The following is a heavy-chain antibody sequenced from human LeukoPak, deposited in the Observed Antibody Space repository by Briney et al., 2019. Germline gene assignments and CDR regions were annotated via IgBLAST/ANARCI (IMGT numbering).Heavy chain of an antibody. J-gene: IGHJ4*02. CDR1: GYSISSGYY. Sequence: PSETLSLTCTVSGYSISSGYYWGWIRQPPGKGLEWFGSIYHSGSTYYNPSLKSRVTISVDTSKNQFSLKLGSVTAADTAVYYCAHTLNYYDSSGYYYGYFDYWGQGTLVTVSS. V-gene: IGHV4-38-2*02. CDR3: AHTLNYYDSSGYYYGYFDY. CDR2: IYHSGST. D-gene: IGHD3-22*01.